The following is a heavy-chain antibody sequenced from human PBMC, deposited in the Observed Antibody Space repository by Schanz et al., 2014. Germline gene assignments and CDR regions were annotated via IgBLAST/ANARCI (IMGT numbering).Heavy chain of an antibody. D-gene: IGHD1-26*01. J-gene: IGHJ6*02. V-gene: IGHV3-7*01. CDR3: ARGLIVGDGQHFYFSYGLDV. CDR2: IRQDVRAK. CDR1: GFNFITFA. Sequence: EVHLVESGGGLVQPGGSLRLSCAASGFNFITFAMSWVRQAPGRGLEWVANIRQDVRAKYYVDSVKGRFTISRDNIASSLFLQMNSLRAEDSAVYYCARGLIVGDGQHFYFSYGLDVWGQGTTVTVSS.